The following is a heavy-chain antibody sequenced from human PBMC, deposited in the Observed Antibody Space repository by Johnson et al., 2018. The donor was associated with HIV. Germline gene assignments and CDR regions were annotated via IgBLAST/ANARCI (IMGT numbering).Heavy chain of an antibody. D-gene: IGHD2-15*01. V-gene: IGHV3-64*01. CDR3: ARGGWAVLDAFDI. Sequence: GGLVQPGGSLRLSCAASGFTFSSYAMHWVRQAPGKGLEYVSAISSNGGSTYYANSVKGRFTISRDNSKNTLYLQMGSLRAEDMAVYYCARGGWAVLDAFDIWGQGTMVTVSS. J-gene: IGHJ3*02. CDR2: ISSNGGST. CDR1: GFTFSSYA.